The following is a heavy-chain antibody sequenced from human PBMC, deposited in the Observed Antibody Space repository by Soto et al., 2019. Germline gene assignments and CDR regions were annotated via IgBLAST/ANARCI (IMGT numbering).Heavy chain of an antibody. CDR1: GYTFTSYG. V-gene: IGHV1-18*01. CDR3: ARSVTIFGVVTPDDYYYYGMDV. D-gene: IGHD3-3*01. CDR2: ISAYNGNT. J-gene: IGHJ6*02. Sequence: ASVKVSCKASGYTFTSYGISWARQAPGQGLEWMGWISAYNGNTNYAQKLQGRVTMTTDTSTSTAYMELRSLRSDDTAVYYCARSVTIFGVVTPDDYYYYGMDVWGQGTTVTVSS.